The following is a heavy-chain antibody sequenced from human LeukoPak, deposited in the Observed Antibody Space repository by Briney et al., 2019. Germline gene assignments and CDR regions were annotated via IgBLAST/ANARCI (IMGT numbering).Heavy chain of an antibody. CDR1: GGSISSYY. CDR3: ARLAAGPNTRYFDL. D-gene: IGHD6-6*01. CDR2: IYYNGNT. Sequence: SGTLSLTCTVSGGSISSYYWSWIRQPPGKGLEWIAYIYYNGNTKYNPSLKSRVTISADTSKNQFSLKVNSVTAADTAVYYCARLAAGPNTRYFDLWGRGTRVTVSS. V-gene: IGHV4-59*01. J-gene: IGHJ2*01.